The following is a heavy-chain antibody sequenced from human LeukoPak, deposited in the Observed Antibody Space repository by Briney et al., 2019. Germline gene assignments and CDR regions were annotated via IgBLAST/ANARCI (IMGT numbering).Heavy chain of an antibody. CDR3: ARALYYYDSSGYEPQIDY. CDR2: IIPILGIA. J-gene: IGHJ4*02. V-gene: IGHV1-69*10. Sequence: SVKVSCTASGATFSSYAINWVRQAPGRGLEWMGGIIPILGIANYAQKFQGRVTITADKSTSTAYMELSSLRSEDTAVYYCARALYYYDSSGYEPQIDYWGQGTLVTVSS. CDR1: GATFSSYA. D-gene: IGHD3-22*01.